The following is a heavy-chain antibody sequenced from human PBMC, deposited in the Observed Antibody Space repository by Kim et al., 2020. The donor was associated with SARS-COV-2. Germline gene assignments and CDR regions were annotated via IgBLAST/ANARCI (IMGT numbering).Heavy chain of an antibody. CDR3: ARDFGRVLLNYYYYGMDV. V-gene: IGHV3-21*01. CDR1: GFTFSSYS. Sequence: GGSLRLSCAASGFTFSSYSMNWVRQAPGKGLEWVSSISSSSSYIYYADSVKGRFTISRDNAKNSLYLQMNSLRAEDTAVYYCARDFGRVLLNYYYYGMDVWGQGTTVTVSS. J-gene: IGHJ6*02. D-gene: IGHD3-16*01. CDR2: ISSSSSYI.